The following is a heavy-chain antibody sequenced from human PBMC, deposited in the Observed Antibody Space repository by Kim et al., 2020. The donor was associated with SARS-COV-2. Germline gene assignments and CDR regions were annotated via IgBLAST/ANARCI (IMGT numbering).Heavy chain of an antibody. CDR3: ARAVEGDDSSLSFDY. J-gene: IGHJ4*02. V-gene: IGHV4-39*01. CDR1: GGSISSSSYY. CDR2: IYYSGST. D-gene: IGHD3-22*01. Sequence: SETLSLTCTVSGGSISSSSYYWGWIRQPPGKGLECIGSIYYSGSTYYNPSLKSRVTISVDTSKNQFSLKLSSVTAADTAVYYCARAVEGDDSSLSFDYWGQGTLDTLSS.